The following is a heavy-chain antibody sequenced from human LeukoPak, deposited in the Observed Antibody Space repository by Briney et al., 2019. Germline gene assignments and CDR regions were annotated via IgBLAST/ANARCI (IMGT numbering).Heavy chain of an antibody. D-gene: IGHD6-19*01. CDR3: VRGIEVAGTFSWFDP. CDR1: GFTLNVYW. V-gene: IGHV3-74*01. Sequence: SGGSLRLSCAASGFTLNVYWMHWVRQAPGKGLVWLSRISKDGSSTTYADSVKGRFTISRDNAKNTLYLQMNSLRAEDTAIYYCVRGIEVAGTFSWFDPWGQGTLVTVSS. CDR2: ISKDGSST. J-gene: IGHJ5*02.